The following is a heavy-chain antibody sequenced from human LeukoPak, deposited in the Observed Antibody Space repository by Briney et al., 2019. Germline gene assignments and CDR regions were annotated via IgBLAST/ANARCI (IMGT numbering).Heavy chain of an antibody. CDR1: GFTVSSNC. D-gene: IGHD3-10*01. J-gene: IGHJ6*03. V-gene: IGHV3-53*01. Sequence: GGSLRLSCVASGFTVSSNCMSWVRQAPGKGLGWASVIYSGGSTYYADSVKGRFTISRDNSKNTLYLQMNSLRAEDTAVYYCASGSGSYRTPYYYMDVWGTGTTVTVSS. CDR2: IYSGGST. CDR3: ASGSGSYRTPYYYMDV.